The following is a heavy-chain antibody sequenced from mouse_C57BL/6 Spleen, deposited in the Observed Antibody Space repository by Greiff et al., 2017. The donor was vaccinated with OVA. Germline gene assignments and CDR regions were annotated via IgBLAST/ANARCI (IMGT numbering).Heavy chain of an antibody. V-gene: IGHV1-82*01. CDR3: ARASWDEYAMDY. D-gene: IGHD4-1*01. J-gene: IGHJ4*01. Sequence: VQGVESGPELVKPGASVKISCKASGYAFSSSWMNWVKQRPGKGLEWIGRIYPGDGDTNYNGKFKGKATLTADKSSSTAYMQLSSLTSEDSAVYISARASWDEYAMDYWGQGTSVTVSS. CDR1: GYAFSSSW. CDR2: IYPGDGDT.